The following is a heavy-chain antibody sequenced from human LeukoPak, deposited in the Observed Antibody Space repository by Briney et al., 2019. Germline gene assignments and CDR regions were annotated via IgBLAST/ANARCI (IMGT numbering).Heavy chain of an antibody. J-gene: IGHJ4*02. Sequence: QPGRSLRLSCAASGFTFSSYAMHWVRQAPGKGLEWVAVISYDGSNKYYADSVKGRFTVSRDNSKNTLYLQMNSLRVEDTAVYYCAELVTLNFWGQGTLVTVSS. CDR3: AELVTLNF. CDR1: GFTFSSYA. D-gene: IGHD2-21*02. CDR2: ISYDGSNK. V-gene: IGHV3-30*04.